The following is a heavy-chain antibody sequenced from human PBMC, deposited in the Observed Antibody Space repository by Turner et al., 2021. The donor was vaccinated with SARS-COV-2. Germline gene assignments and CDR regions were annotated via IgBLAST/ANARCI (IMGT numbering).Heavy chain of an antibody. D-gene: IGHD2-21*02. CDR1: GYTLTELS. Sequence: QVQLVQSGAEVKKPGASVKVPCKISGYTLTELSMYWVRQAPGKGLEWMGGFDPEDGETIYAQNFQGRVTMTEDTSTDTAYMELSSLRSDDTAVHYCARGLRAGWDHDYWGQGTLVTVSS. CDR2: FDPEDGET. CDR3: ARGLRAGWDHDY. J-gene: IGHJ4*02. V-gene: IGHV1-24*01.